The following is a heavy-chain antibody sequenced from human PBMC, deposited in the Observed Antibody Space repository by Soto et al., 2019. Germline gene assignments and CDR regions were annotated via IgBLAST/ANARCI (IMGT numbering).Heavy chain of an antibody. J-gene: IGHJ6*03. V-gene: IGHV3-23*01. Sequence: EVQLLESGGGLVQPGGSLRLSCAASGFTFSSYAMSWVRQAPGKGLEWVSAISGSGGSTYYADSVKGRFTXSRDNSKXXXXXXXXXXXXXXXXXXYCARHSGYDYYYYYYMDVWGKGTTVTVSS. CDR3: ARHSGYDYYYYYYMDV. CDR1: GFTFSSYA. CDR2: ISGSGGST. D-gene: IGHD5-12*01.